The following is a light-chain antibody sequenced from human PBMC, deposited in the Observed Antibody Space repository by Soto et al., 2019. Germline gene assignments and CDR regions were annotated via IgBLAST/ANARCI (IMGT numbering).Light chain of an antibody. CDR3: QQFGSSPGFT. Sequence: EIVLTQSPGTLSLSPGERATLSRRASQSINSRYLAWYQQKPGQAPRLLIYGASSRATGIPDRFSGSGSGKDFTLTISRLEPEDFAVYYCQQFGSSPGFTFGPGTKVDIK. V-gene: IGKV3-20*01. J-gene: IGKJ3*01. CDR1: QSINSRY. CDR2: GAS.